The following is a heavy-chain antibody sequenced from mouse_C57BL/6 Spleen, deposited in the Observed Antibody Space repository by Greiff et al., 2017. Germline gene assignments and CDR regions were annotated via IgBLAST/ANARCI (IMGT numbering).Heavy chain of an antibody. D-gene: IGHD3-2*02. Sequence: EVKLVESGGGLVQPGGSLKLSCAASGFTFSDYYMYWVRQTPEKRLEWVAYISNGGGSTYYPDTVKGRFTISRDNAKNTLYLQMSRLKSEDTAMYYCAREAGVMDYWGQGTSVTVSS. CDR3: AREAGVMDY. CDR1: GFTFSDYY. V-gene: IGHV5-12*01. CDR2: ISNGGGST. J-gene: IGHJ4*01.